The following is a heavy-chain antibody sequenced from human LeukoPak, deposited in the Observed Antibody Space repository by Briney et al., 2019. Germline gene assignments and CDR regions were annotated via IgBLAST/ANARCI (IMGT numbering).Heavy chain of an antibody. J-gene: IGHJ5*02. V-gene: IGHV1-2*02. Sequence: ASVKVSCKASGYTFTGYYMHWVRQAPGQGLEWMGWINPNSGGTNYAQKFQGRVTMTRDTSISTAYMELSRLRSDDTAVYYCARESGDYYGSGTSNWFDPWGQGTLVTVSS. CDR3: ARESGDYYGSGTSNWFDP. CDR2: INPNSGGT. CDR1: GYTFTGYY. D-gene: IGHD3-10*01.